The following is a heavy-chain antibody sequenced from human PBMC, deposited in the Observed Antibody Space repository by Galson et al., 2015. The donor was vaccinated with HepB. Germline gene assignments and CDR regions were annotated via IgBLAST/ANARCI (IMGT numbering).Heavy chain of an antibody. D-gene: IGHD6-25*01. CDR3: TREGSTPSGRLPKGLDP. CDR1: GYHFTTFS. V-gene: IGHV1-46*01. CDR2: INPSNGTT. J-gene: IGHJ5*02. Sequence: SVKVSCKASGYHFTTFSMHWVRQAPGQGLEWIAVINPSNGTTTYTQKFQGRITMTRDTSTSTVFMEMSSLKSDDTAVYYCTREGSTPSGRLPKGLDPWGQGTLVTVSS.